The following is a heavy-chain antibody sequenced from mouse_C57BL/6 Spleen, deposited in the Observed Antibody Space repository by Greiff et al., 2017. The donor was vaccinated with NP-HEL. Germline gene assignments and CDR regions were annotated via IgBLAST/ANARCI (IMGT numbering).Heavy chain of an antibody. D-gene: IGHD2-9*01. CDR3: TYYGYDWYFDD. J-gene: IGHJ1*03. V-gene: IGHV1-80*01. Sequence: QVQLKQSGAELVKPGASVKISCKASGYAFSSYWMNWVKQRPGQGLEWIGQIYPGDGDTNYNGKFKGKATLTADKSSSTAYMQLSSLTSEDSAVDSCTYYGYDWYFDDWGKGTTVTVSS. CDR1: GYAFSSYW. CDR2: IYPGDGDT.